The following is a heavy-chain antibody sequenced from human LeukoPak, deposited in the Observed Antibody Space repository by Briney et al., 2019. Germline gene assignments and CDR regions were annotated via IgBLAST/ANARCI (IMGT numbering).Heavy chain of an antibody. CDR3: ARDPGYCSSTSCVA. CDR2: ISSSSSYI. CDR1: GFTFSSYA. J-gene: IGHJ5*02. D-gene: IGHD2-2*01. V-gene: IGHV3-21*01. Sequence: GGSLRLSCAASGFTFSSYAMSWVRQAPGRGLEWVSSISSSSSYIYYADSVKGRFTISRDNAKNSLYLQMNSLRAEDTAVYYCARDPGYCSSTSCVAWGQGTLVTVSS.